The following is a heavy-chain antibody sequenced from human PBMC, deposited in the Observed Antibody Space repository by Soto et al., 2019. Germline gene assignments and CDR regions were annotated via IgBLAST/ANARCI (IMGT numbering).Heavy chain of an antibody. CDR2: AFQTGST. J-gene: IGHJ3*01. V-gene: IGHV4-59*01. CDR1: GSFTSDYY. CDR3: AGEDSSRYMIWALDL. D-gene: IGHD3-22*01. Sequence: SSTRSLTCASCGSFTSDYYWRLIRHSAGRGLEWIGYAFQTGSTNNNRSLRSRATISVDTSKNQFSRTLRSVTAPDTAVYYCAGEDSSRYMIWALDLWGQGTTVTVS.